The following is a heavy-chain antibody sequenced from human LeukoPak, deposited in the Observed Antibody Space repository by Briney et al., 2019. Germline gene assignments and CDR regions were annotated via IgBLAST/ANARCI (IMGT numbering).Heavy chain of an antibody. CDR2: IYQSGST. D-gene: IGHD1-26*01. CDR3: VRXXYSYXXIXYDY. V-gene: IGHV4-39*07. J-gene: IGHJ4*02. Sequence: SETLSLTCTVSGDSIRSSSYYWGWIRQPPGKGLEWIGSIYQSGSTNYNPSLKSRVTISVDTSKNQFSLIVSSVTAADTAVYXXVRXXYSYXXIXYDYWGQGTLVTVSS. CDR1: GDSIRSSSYY.